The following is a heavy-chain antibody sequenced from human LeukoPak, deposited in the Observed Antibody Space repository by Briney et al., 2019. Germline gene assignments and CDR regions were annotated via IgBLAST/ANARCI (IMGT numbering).Heavy chain of an antibody. CDR1: GFTVSSNY. D-gene: IGHD6-19*01. CDR3: AKEKIAVAGTRERYFDY. V-gene: IGHV3-53*01. Sequence: GGSLRLSCAASGFTVSSNYMSWVRQAPGKGLEWVSVIYSGGSTYYADSVKGRFTISRDNSKNTLYLQMNSLRAEDTAVYYCAKEKIAVAGTRERYFDYWGQGTLVTVSS. J-gene: IGHJ4*02. CDR2: IYSGGST.